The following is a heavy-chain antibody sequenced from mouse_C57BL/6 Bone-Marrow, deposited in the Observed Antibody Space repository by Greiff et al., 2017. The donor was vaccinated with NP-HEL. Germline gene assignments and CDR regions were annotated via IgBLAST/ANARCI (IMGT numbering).Heavy chain of an antibody. CDR1: GYTFTSYW. Sequence: QVQLQQPGAELVMPGASVKLSCKASGYTFTSYWMHWVKQRPGQGLEWIGEIDPSDSHTNYNQKFKGKSTLTVDKSSSTAYMQLSSLTSEDSAVYYCARPLYYGYPYYWGQGTTLTVSS. CDR3: ARPLYYGYPYY. V-gene: IGHV1-69*01. CDR2: IDPSDSHT. J-gene: IGHJ2*01. D-gene: IGHD2-2*01.